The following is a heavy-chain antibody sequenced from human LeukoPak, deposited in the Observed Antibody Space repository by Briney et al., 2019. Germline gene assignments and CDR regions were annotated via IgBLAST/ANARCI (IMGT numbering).Heavy chain of an antibody. J-gene: IGHJ5*02. CDR1: GFTVSSNY. CDR2: IYSGGST. Sequence: GGSLRLSCAASGFTVSSNYMSWVRQAPGKGLEWVSVIYSGGSTYYADSVKGRFTISRDNSNNTLYLQMNSLRAEDTAVYYCARIVVVPAAPGGWFDPWGQGTLVTVSS. CDR3: ARIVVVPAAPGGWFDP. D-gene: IGHD2-2*01. V-gene: IGHV3-53*01.